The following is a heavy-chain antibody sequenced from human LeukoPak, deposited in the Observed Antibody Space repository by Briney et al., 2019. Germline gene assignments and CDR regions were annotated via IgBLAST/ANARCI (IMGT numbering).Heavy chain of an antibody. CDR3: ARHASYDTSGYYYVHY. CDR1: GGSISSGDYY. V-gene: IGHV4-61*08. D-gene: IGHD3-22*01. Sequence: SETLSLTCTVSGGSISSGDYYWSWIRQPPGKGLEWIGRMYSSGSTNHTPSRKSRVSMSINTSKHQFSLKLRSVTAADTAIYCCARHASYDTSGYYYVHYWGQGTLVTVSS. CDR2: MYSSGST. J-gene: IGHJ4*02.